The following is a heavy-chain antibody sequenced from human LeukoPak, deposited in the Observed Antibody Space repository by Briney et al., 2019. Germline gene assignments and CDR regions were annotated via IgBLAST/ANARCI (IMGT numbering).Heavy chain of an antibody. V-gene: IGHV4-39*07. J-gene: IGHJ4*02. D-gene: IGHD3-22*01. CDR1: GDSISSSSYS. Sequence: SETQSLTCTVSGDSISSSSYSWAWIRQPPGKGLEWLATVYYRVTSYSNPSLRSRVSISLDASQNQLSLRVTSVTAADTAVYYCARGLRYYDSRDRFDFWGQGALVTVSS. CDR2: VYYRVTS. CDR3: ARGLRYYDSRDRFDF.